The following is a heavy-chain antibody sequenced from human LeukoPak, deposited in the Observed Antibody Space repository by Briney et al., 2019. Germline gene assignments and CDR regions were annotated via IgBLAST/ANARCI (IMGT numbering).Heavy chain of an antibody. V-gene: IGHV3-21*01. CDR1: GFTFSNYG. Sequence: GGSLRLSCAASGFTFSNYGMHWVRQAPGKGLEWVSSISSSSSYIYYADSVKGRFTISRDNAKNSLYLQMDSLRAEDTAVYYCARDPRIAVAGNPWFDPWGQGTLVTVSS. CDR3: ARDPRIAVAGNPWFDP. J-gene: IGHJ5*02. CDR2: ISSSSSYI. D-gene: IGHD6-19*01.